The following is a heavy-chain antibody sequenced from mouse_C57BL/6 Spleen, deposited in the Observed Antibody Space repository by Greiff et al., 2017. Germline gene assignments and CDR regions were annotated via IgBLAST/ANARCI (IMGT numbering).Heavy chain of an antibody. D-gene: IGHD1-1*01. CDR2: IYPRSGNT. CDR3: ARWEVTTVVDHFDY. V-gene: IGHV1-81*01. CDR1: GYTFTSYG. J-gene: IGHJ2*01. Sequence: QVQLQQSGAELARPGASVKLSCKASGYTFTSYGISWVKQRTGQGLEWIGEIYPRSGNTYYNEKFKGKATLTADKSSSTAYMELRSLTSEDSAVYFCARWEVTTVVDHFDYWGQGTTLTVSS.